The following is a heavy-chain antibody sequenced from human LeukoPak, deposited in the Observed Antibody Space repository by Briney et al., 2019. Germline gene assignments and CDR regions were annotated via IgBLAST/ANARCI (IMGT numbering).Heavy chain of an antibody. CDR2: IYYSGST. CDR3: ARGAWSYGLDY. J-gene: IGHJ4*02. D-gene: IGHD5-18*01. CDR1: GGSFSGYY. V-gene: IGHV4-59*01. Sequence: SGTLSLTCAVYGGSFSGYYWSWIRQPPGKGLEWIGYIYYSGSTNYNPSLKSRVTISVDTSKNQFSLKLSSVTAADTAVYYCARGAWSYGLDYWGQGTLVTVSS.